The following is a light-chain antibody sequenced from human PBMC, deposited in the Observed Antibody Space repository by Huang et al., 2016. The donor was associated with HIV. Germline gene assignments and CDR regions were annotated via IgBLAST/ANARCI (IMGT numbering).Light chain of an antibody. CDR3: QQYSMFPYT. J-gene: IGKJ2*01. CDR1: QDINTY. V-gene: IGKV1D-8*01. CDR2: GAS. Sequence: VIWMTQSPSLLAASTGDRVTITCRVSQDINTYLAWYQQKPGRAPTLIVHGASTLRNGASSRFSATGSRTDFTLTINCLQSEDFATYYCQQYSMFPYTFGPGTKLELK.